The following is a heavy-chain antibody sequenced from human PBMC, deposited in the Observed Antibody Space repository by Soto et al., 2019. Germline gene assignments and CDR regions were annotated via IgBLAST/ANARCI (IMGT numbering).Heavy chain of an antibody. CDR2: INHSGST. D-gene: IGHD2-2*01. CDR3: AGCSSTSCHDAFDI. J-gene: IGHJ3*02. V-gene: IGHV4-34*01. Sequence: QVQLQQWGAGLLKPSETLSLTCAVYGGSFSGYYWSWIRQPPGKGLEWIGEINHSGSTNYNPSLKSRVTISVDTSKNQFSLKLSSVTAADTAVYYCAGCSSTSCHDAFDIWGQGTMVTVSS. CDR1: GGSFSGYY.